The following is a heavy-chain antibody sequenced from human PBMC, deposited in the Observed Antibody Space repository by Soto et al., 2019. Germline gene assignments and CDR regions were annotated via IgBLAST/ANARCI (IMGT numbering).Heavy chain of an antibody. CDR1: GYTFTSYG. V-gene: IGHV1-18*01. CDR2: ISAYNGNT. J-gene: IGHJ5*02. D-gene: IGHD6-19*01. Sequence: QVQLVQSGAEVKKPGASVKVSCKASGYTFTSYGISWVRQAPGQGLEWMGWISAYNGNTNYAQKLQGRVTMTTDTSTSTAYMELRGLGSDDTAVYYCAREVIAVAGTRRRTRWFDPWGQGTLVTVSS. CDR3: AREVIAVAGTRRRTRWFDP.